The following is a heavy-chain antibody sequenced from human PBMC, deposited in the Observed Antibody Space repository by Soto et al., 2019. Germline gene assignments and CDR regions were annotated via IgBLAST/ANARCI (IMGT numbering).Heavy chain of an antibody. D-gene: IGHD3-9*01. CDR3: ARDWDAYDILTGYSYYYYGMDV. CDR2: ISYDGSNK. J-gene: IGHJ6*02. CDR1: GFTFSSYA. Sequence: LRLSCAASGFTFSSYAMHWVRQAPGKGLEWVAVISYDGSNKYYADSVKGRFTISRDNSKNTLYLQMNSLRAEDTAVYYCARDWDAYDILTGYSYYYYGMDVWGQGTTVPVSS. V-gene: IGHV3-30-3*01.